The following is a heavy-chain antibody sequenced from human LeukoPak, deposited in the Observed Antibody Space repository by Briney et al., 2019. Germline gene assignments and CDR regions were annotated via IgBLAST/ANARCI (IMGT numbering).Heavy chain of an antibody. J-gene: IGHJ3*02. CDR2: TNIDRRDT. V-gene: IGHV3-74*01. CDR1: GFTFSSYW. D-gene: IGHD3-16*01. CDR3: ARLTNIWHFDYFDI. Sequence: GGSLRLSCAASGFTFSSYWMHWVRQAPGKGLVWVSRTNIDRRDTSYADSVRGRFTISRDNAKNTLYLQMNSLRAEDTAVYYFARLTNIWHFDYFDIWAKGQWSLSLQ.